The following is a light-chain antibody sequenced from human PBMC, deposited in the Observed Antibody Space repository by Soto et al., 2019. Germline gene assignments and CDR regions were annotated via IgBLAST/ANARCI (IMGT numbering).Light chain of an antibody. CDR2: EVT. V-gene: IGLV2-14*01. J-gene: IGLJ2*01. CDR1: NSDVGGYNF. Sequence: QSVLTQPASVSGSPGQSITISCTGTNSDVGGYNFVSWYQQHPGKAPKLMIYEVTKRPSGVSSRFSASKSGNTASLTISDLQTEDEGDYYCSSYTSTNTVAFGGGTKVTVL. CDR3: SSYTSTNTVA.